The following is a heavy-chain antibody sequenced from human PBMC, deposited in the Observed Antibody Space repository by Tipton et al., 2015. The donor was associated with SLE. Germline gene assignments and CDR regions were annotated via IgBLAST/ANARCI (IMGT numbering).Heavy chain of an antibody. Sequence: TLSLTCTVSGGSISSSSYYWGWIRQPPGKGLEWIGSIYYGGSTYYNPSLKSRVTISVDTSKNQFSLKLSSVTAADTAVYYCARGPPYSSWGQGTLVTVSS. CDR1: GGSISSSSYY. CDR2: IYYGGST. D-gene: IGHD2-15*01. V-gene: IGHV4-39*07. CDR3: ARGPPYSS. J-gene: IGHJ4*02.